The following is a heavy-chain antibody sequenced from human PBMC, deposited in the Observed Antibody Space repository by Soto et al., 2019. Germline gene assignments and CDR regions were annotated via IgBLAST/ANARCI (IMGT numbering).Heavy chain of an antibody. CDR2: ISYDGSNK. V-gene: IGHV3-30-3*01. Sequence: GGSLRLSCAASGFTFSSYAMHWVRQAPGKGLEWVAVISYDGSNKYYAYSVKGRFTISRDNSKNTLYLQMNSLRAEDTAVYYCARDYGWNYFDYWGQGTLVTVSS. D-gene: IGHD6-19*01. CDR3: ARDYGWNYFDY. J-gene: IGHJ4*02. CDR1: GFTFSSYA.